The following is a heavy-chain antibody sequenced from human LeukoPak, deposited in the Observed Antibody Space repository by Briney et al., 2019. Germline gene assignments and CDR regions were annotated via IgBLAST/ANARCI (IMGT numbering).Heavy chain of an antibody. D-gene: IGHD1-26*01. CDR1: EFSPISHW. CDR2: IKEDGSER. CDR3: SWSGEAD. Sequence: GGSLRLSCAASEFSPISHWMTWVRRAPGKGLEWVADIKEDGSERYYVDSVKGRFTISRDKAKNSVFLQMNGPRAEDTAVYYCSWSGEADWGQGTLVTVSS. V-gene: IGHV3-7*01. J-gene: IGHJ4*02.